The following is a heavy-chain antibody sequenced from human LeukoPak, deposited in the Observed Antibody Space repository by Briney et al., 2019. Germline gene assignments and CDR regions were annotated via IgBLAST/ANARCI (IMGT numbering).Heavy chain of an antibody. V-gene: IGHV4-59*01. CDR3: ARYHDSSGDDAFDI. CDR2: IYYSGST. D-gene: IGHD3-22*01. Sequence: PSETLSLTCTVSGGSISSYYWSWIRQPPGKGLEWLGYIYYSGSTNYNPSLKSRVTISVDTSKNQFSLKLSSVTAADTAVYYCARYHDSSGDDAFDIWGQGTMVTVSS. CDR1: GGSISSYY. J-gene: IGHJ3*02.